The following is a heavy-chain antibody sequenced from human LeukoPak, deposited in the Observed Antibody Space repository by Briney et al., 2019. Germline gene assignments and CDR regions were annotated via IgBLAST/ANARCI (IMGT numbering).Heavy chain of an antibody. J-gene: IGHJ4*02. CDR3: ARAGYCSSTSCYISGYSYGF. Sequence: GGSLRLSCAASGFTFSSYWMSWVRQAPGKGLEWVANIKQDGSEKNYVDSVKGRFTISRDDAKNSLYLQMNSLRAEDTAVYYCARAGYCSSTSCYISGYSYGFWGQGTLVTVSS. V-gene: IGHV3-7*01. CDR1: GFTFSSYW. D-gene: IGHD2-2*02. CDR2: IKQDGSEK.